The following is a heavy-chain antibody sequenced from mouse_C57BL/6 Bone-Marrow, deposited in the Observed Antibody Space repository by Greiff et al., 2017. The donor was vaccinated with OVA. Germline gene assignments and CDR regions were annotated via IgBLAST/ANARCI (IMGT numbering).Heavy chain of an antibody. CDR3: ARSLDDGGFAY. CDR1: GYAFTNYL. CDR2: INPGSGGT. Sequence: QVQLQQSGAELVRPGTSVKVSCKASGYAFTNYLIAWVKQRPGQGLEWIGVINPGSGGTNYNEKLKGKATLTADKSCSTAYMQLSSLTSEDSAVYLCARSLDDGGFAYWGQGTLVTVSA. D-gene: IGHD2-3*01. V-gene: IGHV1-54*01. J-gene: IGHJ3*01.